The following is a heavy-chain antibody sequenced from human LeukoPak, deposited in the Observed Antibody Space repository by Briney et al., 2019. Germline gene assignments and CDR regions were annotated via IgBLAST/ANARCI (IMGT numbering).Heavy chain of an antibody. CDR1: GYTFTSYG. Sequence: ASVKVSCKASGYTFTSYGISWVRQAPGQGLEWMGWISAYNGNTNYAQKLQGRVTMTTDTSTSTAYMELRSLRSDDTAVYYCARDTGYYFGSGNYLYYFDHWGQGTLVTVSS. CDR2: ISAYNGNT. J-gene: IGHJ4*02. V-gene: IGHV1-18*01. CDR3: ARDTGYYFGSGNYLYYFDH. D-gene: IGHD3-10*01.